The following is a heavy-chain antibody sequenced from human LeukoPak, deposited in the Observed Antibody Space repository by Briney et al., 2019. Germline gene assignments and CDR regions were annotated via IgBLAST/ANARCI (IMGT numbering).Heavy chain of an antibody. CDR3: ARVGEDTAMVWVPLLFDY. CDR2: IYYSGST. J-gene: IGHJ4*02. D-gene: IGHD5-18*01. Sequence: SETLSLTCTVSGGSISSSSYYWGWIRQPPGKGLEWIGSIYYSGSTYYNPSLKSRVTISVDTSKNQFSLELSSVTAADTAVYYCARVGEDTAMVWVPLLFDYWGQGTLVTVSS. V-gene: IGHV4-39*07. CDR1: GGSISSSSYY.